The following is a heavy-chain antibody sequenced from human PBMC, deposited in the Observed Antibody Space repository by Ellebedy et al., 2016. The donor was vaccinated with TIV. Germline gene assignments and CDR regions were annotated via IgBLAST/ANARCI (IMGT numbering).Heavy chain of an antibody. V-gene: IGHV4-34*01. CDR1: GGSFTGYF. J-gene: IGHJ4*02. Sequence: MPSETLSLTCVVTGGSFTGYFRSWIRQSTGKGLEWLGEINPNGTANSNQSLKSRVTMSVNTPEKQFSRRLTSGTAADTAVYYCARARGQYRYGAGSYFTNWGQGEVVTVSS. CDR3: ARARGQYRYGAGSYFTN. D-gene: IGHD3-10*01. CDR2: INPNGTA.